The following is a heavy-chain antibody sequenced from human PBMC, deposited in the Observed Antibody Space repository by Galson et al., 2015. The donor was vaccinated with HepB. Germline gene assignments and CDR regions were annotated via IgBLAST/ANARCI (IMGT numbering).Heavy chain of an antibody. CDR3: ASFTSGSAEDLHY. J-gene: IGHJ1*01. Sequence: SVKVSCKASGGTFSSYSIIWVRQAPGQGLEWMGGIIPIFGTANYAQKFQGRVTIAADESTSTAYMVLRSLRYEDTAVYYCASFTSGSAEDLHYWGQGTLVTVSS. D-gene: IGHD3-10*01. CDR1: GGTFSSYS. CDR2: IIPIFGTA. V-gene: IGHV1-69*13.